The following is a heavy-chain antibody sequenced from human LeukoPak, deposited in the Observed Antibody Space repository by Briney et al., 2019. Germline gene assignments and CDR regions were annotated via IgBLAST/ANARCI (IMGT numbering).Heavy chain of an antibody. CDR1: GDSVSSNSAA. CDR2: TYYRSKWYN. D-gene: IGHD6-13*01. V-gene: IGHV6-1*01. CDR3: AREAGIAAAGTGNYYYGMDV. J-gene: IGHJ6*02. Sequence: PSQTLSLTCALSGDSVSSNSAAWNWIRQSRSRGLEWQGRTYYRSKWYNDYAVSVKSRITINPDTSKNQPSLQLNSVPPEDTAVYYCAREAGIAAAGTGNYYYGMDVWGQGTTVTVSS.